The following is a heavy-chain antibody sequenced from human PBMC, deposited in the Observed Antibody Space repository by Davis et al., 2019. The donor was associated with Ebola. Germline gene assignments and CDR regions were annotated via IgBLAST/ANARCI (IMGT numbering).Heavy chain of an antibody. J-gene: IGHJ4*02. CDR1: GYTFTSYA. CDR3: ARGGTTVTTLLGY. V-gene: IGHV1-3*01. Sequence: AASVKVSCKASGYTFTSYAMHWVRQAPGQRLEWMGWINAGNGNTKYSQKFQGRVTITRDTSASTVYMELSSLRSEDTAVYYCARGGTTVTTLLGYWGQGTLVTVSS. D-gene: IGHD4-17*01. CDR2: INAGNGNT.